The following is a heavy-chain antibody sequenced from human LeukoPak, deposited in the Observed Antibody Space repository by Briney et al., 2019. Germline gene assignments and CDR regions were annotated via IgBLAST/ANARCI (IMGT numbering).Heavy chain of an antibody. V-gene: IGHV4-30-4*08. CDR1: GGSISSGDYY. CDR2: IYYSGST. D-gene: IGHD3-3*01. J-gene: IGHJ4*02. CDR3: ARGGLLRFLEWFFDY. Sequence: SQTLSLTCTVSGGSISSGDYYWSWIRQPPGKGLEWIGYIYYSGSTYYNPSLKSRVTISVDTSKNQFSLKLSSVTAADTAVYYCARGGLLRFLEWFFDYWGQGTLVTVSS.